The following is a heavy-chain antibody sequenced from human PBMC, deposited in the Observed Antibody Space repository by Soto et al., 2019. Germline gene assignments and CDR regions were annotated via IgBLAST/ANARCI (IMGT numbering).Heavy chain of an antibody. CDR3: ATGRRYCSGGSCYPFHFDY. J-gene: IGHJ4*02. CDR2: FDPEDGET. Sequence: VSVKVSCKVSGFTLTELSMHWVRQAPGKGLEWMGGFDPEDGETIYAQKFQGRVTMTEDTSTDTAYMELSSLRSEDTAVYYCATGRRYCSGGSCYPFHFDYWGQGTLVTVSS. V-gene: IGHV1-24*01. D-gene: IGHD2-15*01. CDR1: GFTLTELS.